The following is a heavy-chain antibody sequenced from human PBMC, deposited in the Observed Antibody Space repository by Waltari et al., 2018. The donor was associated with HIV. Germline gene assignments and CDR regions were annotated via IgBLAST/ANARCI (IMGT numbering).Heavy chain of an antibody. CDR3: AREDGDSSPFDY. V-gene: IGHV4-59*01. D-gene: IGHD3-22*01. J-gene: IGHJ4*02. Sequence: QVQLQESGPGLVKPSETLSLTCTVSGGSISSYSWSWIRQPPGKGLEWIGYIYYSGSTNYNPALKSRVTISVDTSKNQFSLKLSSVTAADTAVYYCAREDGDSSPFDYWGQGTLVTVSS. CDR1: GGSISSYS. CDR2: IYYSGST.